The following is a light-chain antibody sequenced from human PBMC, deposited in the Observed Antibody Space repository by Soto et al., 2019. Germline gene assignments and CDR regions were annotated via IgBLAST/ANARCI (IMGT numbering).Light chain of an antibody. CDR1: STDIGDYNY. Sequence: QSALTQPASVSGSPGQSITISCTGTSTDIGDYNYVSWYQQYPGKAPKLMIYDVTKRPSGVPDRFSGSKSGNTASLTISGLQAEDEADYYCCSYAGSYTWVFGGGTKLTVL. J-gene: IGLJ3*02. V-gene: IGLV2-11*01. CDR2: DVT. CDR3: CSYAGSYTWV.